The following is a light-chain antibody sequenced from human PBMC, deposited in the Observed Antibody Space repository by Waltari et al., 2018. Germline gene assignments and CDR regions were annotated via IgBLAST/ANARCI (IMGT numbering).Light chain of an antibody. V-gene: IGLV2-23*02. CDR2: EVS. CDR1: SSFLL. J-gene: IGLJ2*01. Sequence: QSDLTQPASVSGSPGQSITIPCTGSSSFLLVSWYQHHPGKAPRLLIYEVSKRPSWISDRFSGSKSGNTASLTISGLQADDEANYYCCSYVGYSIFGGGTKLTVL. CDR3: CSYVGYSI.